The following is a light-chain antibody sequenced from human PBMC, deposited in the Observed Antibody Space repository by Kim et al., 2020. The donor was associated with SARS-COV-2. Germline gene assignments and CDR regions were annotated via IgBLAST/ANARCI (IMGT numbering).Light chain of an antibody. CDR2: QDT. CDR3: QAWDTSTGV. V-gene: IGLV3-1*01. Sequence: VAPGQTASITCCGDKLGNKYACWYQQKPGQAPVLVIYQDTKRPSGIPERFSGSNSGNTATLTISGTQAMDEGDYYCQAWDTSTGVFGGGTQLTVL. CDR1: KLGNKY. J-gene: IGLJ2*01.